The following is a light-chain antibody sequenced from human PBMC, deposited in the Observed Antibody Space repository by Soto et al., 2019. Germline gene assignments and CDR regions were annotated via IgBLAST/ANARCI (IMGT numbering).Light chain of an antibody. J-gene: IGKJ1*01. CDR3: QQSYSQPRT. CDR2: DAS. CDR1: QSISSY. V-gene: IGKV1-39*01. Sequence: DIQMTQSQSSLSASVGDRVTITCRASQSISSYLNWYQQKPGKAPKLLIYDASSLQSGVPSRFSGSGSGTDFTLTISSLQPEDFATYYCQQSYSQPRTFGKGTKVEIK.